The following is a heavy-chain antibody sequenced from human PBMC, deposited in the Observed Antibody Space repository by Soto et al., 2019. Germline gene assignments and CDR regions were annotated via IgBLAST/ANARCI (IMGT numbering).Heavy chain of an antibody. V-gene: IGHV4-59*01. CDR2: IYYSGST. CDR3: ARGSFLEWLLVFDY. J-gene: IGHJ4*02. CDR1: GGSISSYY. Sequence: SETLSLTCTVSGGSISSYYLSWIRQPPGKGLEWIGYIYYSGSTNYNPSLKSRVTISVDTSKNQFSLKLSSVTAADTAVYYCARGSFLEWLLVFDYWGQGTLVTVSS. D-gene: IGHD3-3*01.